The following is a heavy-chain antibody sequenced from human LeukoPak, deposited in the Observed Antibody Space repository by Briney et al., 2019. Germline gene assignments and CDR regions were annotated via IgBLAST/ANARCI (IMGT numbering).Heavy chain of an antibody. Sequence: GGSLDLSYAASGFTFSDYYMSGIRPAPGKGLEGVSYISSSGSTIYYADSGKGRFTISRDNAKNSLYLQMNSLRAEDTAVYYCARDHGGATSDYWGQGTLVTVSS. CDR3: ARDHGGATSDY. CDR1: GFTFSDYY. V-gene: IGHV3-11*01. D-gene: IGHD1-26*01. CDR2: ISSSGSTI. J-gene: IGHJ4*02.